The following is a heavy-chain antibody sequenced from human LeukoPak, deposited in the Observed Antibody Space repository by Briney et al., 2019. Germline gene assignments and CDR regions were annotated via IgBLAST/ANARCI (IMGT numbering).Heavy chain of an antibody. V-gene: IGHV1-18*01. CDR2: ISAYNGNT. Sequence: ASVKVSCKASGYTFTSYGISWVRQAPGQGLEWMGWISAYNGNTNYAQKLQGRVTITTDTSTSTAYMELRSLRSDDTAVYYCARALITMVRGVIITGFDYWGQGTLATVSS. D-gene: IGHD3-10*01. CDR3: ARALITMVRGVIITGFDY. J-gene: IGHJ4*02. CDR1: GYTFTSYG.